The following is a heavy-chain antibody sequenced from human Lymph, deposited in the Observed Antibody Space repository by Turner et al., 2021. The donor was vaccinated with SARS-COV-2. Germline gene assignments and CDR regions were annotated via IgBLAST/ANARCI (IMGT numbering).Heavy chain of an antibody. Sequence: EVQLVKSGRGLVQPGGSLKLSCAASGITVSRNYMSWVRQAPGKGLEWVEVIYSGGSSYYEDSVKGRFTISRHNSKNTIYLQMNSLRAEDTAVYYCARDLDTAGGMDVWGQGTTVTVSS. CDR3: ARDLDTAGGMDV. V-gene: IGHV3-53*04. J-gene: IGHJ6*02. CDR2: IYSGGSS. CDR1: GITVSRNY. D-gene: IGHD5-18*01.